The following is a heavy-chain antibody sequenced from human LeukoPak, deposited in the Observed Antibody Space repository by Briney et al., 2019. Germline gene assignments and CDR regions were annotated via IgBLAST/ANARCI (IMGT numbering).Heavy chain of an antibody. V-gene: IGHV4-61*02. J-gene: IGHJ4*02. Sequence: PSETLSLTCTVSGGSISSGSYYWSWIRQPAGKGLEWIGRIYTSGSTNYNPSLKSRVTISVDTSKNQFSLKLSSVTAADTAVYYCARGPPPYSSGWYPDYWGQGTLVTVSS. D-gene: IGHD6-19*01. CDR3: ARGPPPYSSGWYPDY. CDR2: IYTSGST. CDR1: GGSISSGSYY.